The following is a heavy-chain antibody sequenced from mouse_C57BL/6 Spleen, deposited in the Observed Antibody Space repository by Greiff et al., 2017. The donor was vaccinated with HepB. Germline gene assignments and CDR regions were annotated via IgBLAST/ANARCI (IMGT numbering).Heavy chain of an antibody. CDR3: ARLYWDVKDDDYFDY. D-gene: IGHD4-1*01. J-gene: IGHJ2*01. Sequence: VQLQQSDAELVKPGASVKISCKVSGYTFTDHTIHWMKQRPEQGLEWIGYIYPRDGSTKYNEKFKGKATLTADKSASTAYMQLNSLTSEDSAVYSCARLYWDVKDDDYFDYWGQGTTLTVSS. CDR1: GYTFTDHT. CDR2: IYPRDGST. V-gene: IGHV1-78*01.